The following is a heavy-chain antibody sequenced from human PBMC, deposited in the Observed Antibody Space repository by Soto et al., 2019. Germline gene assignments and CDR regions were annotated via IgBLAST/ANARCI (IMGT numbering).Heavy chain of an antibody. J-gene: IGHJ3*02. Sequence: SGPTLVNPTQTLTLTCTFSGFSLSTNGVGVGWIRQPPGKALEWLALIYWDDDKRYSPSLKSRLTITMDTSKNQVVLTMTTMDPVDTATYYCAHRPNYGDNAFDIWGQGTMVTVSS. V-gene: IGHV2-5*02. D-gene: IGHD4-17*01. CDR2: IYWDDDK. CDR1: GFSLSTNGVG. CDR3: AHRPNYGDNAFDI.